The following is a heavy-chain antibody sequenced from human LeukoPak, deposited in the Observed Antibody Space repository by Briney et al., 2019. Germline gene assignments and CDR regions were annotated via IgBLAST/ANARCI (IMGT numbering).Heavy chain of an antibody. CDR2: INHSGST. J-gene: IGHJ4*02. V-gene: IGHV4-34*01. D-gene: IGHD6-19*01. Sequence: SETLSLTCAVYGGSFIGYYWSWIRQPPGKGLEWIGEINHSGSTNYNPSLKSRVTISVDTSKNQFSLKLSSVTAADTAVYYCARHGAPEDNIAVAAPHFDYWGQGTLVTVSS. CDR3: ARHGAPEDNIAVAAPHFDY. CDR1: GGSFIGYY.